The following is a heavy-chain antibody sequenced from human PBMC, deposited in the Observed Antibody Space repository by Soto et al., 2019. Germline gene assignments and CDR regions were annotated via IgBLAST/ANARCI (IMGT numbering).Heavy chain of an antibody. J-gene: IGHJ6*03. D-gene: IGHD3-16*02. V-gene: IGHV1-18*01. Sequence: QVQLLQSGAEVRKPGAPVKVSCKAAGYTFTNYGITWVLQAPGQGLEWMGGIGAYNGDTHYTQRLQGRVTMTTDTSTSTAFMELRGLRSDDTAIYYCARVRRLVGYFYYYMDVWGKGTTVTVSS. CDR1: GYTFTNYG. CDR2: IGAYNGDT. CDR3: ARVRRLVGYFYYYMDV.